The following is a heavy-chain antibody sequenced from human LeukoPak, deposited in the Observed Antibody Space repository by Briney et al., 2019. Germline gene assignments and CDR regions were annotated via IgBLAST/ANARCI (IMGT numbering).Heavy chain of an antibody. CDR1: GFTFSSYG. CDR3: ARDSNSGSPDY. V-gene: IGHV3-33*01. Sequence: GRSLRLSCAASGFTFSSYGMHWVRQAPGKGLEWVAVIWYDGSNKYYADSVKGRFTISRDNSKNTLYLQMNSLRAEDTAVYYCARDSNSGSPDYWGQGTLVTVSS. D-gene: IGHD1-26*01. CDR2: IWYDGSNK. J-gene: IGHJ4*02.